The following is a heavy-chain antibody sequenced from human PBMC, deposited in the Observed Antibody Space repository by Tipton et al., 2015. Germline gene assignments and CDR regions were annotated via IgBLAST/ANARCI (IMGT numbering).Heavy chain of an antibody. V-gene: IGHV4-59*04. D-gene: IGHD3-3*01. CDR3: ARFPSKFDFSRGNAFDI. CDR1: GGSISHYY. CDR2: IYYSGSA. J-gene: IGHJ3*02. Sequence: TLSLTCTVSGGSISHYYWSWIRQPPGKGLEWIGYIYYSGSAYYSPSLKSRLIISLDTSKNHFSLQLTSVSAADTGVYYCARFPSKFDFSRGNAFDIWGQGTRVTVSS.